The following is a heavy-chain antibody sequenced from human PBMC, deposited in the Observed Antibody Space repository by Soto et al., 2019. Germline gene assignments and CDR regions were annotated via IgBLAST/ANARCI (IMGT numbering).Heavy chain of an antibody. V-gene: IGHV1-69*13. CDR3: ARDVEMATIRWFDP. Sequence: SVKVSCKASGGTFSSYAISWVRQAPGQGLEWMGGIIPIFGTANYAQKFQGRVTITADESTSTAYMELSSLRSEDTAVYYCARDVEMATIRWFDPWGQGSMVTVS. D-gene: IGHD5-12*01. CDR2: IIPIFGTA. CDR1: GGTFSSYA. J-gene: IGHJ5*02.